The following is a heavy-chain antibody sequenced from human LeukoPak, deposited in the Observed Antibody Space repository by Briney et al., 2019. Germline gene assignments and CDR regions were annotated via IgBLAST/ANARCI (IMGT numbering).Heavy chain of an antibody. CDR2: IRYDGSNK. CDR3: AKDHESTRLRTGAFDI. D-gene: IGHD1-14*01. CDR1: GFTFSSYG. Sequence: GGSLRLSCAASGFTFSSYGMHWVRQAPGKGLEWVAFIRYDGSNKYYADSVKGRFTISRDNSKDTLYLQMNSLRAEDTAVYYCAKDHESTRLRTGAFDIWGQGTMVTVSS. J-gene: IGHJ3*02. V-gene: IGHV3-30*02.